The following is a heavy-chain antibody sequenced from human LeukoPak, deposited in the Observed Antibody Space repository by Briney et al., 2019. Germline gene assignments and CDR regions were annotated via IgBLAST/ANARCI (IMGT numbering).Heavy chain of an antibody. J-gene: IGHJ6*02. CDR2: IYYSGST. D-gene: IGHD3-10*01. Sequence: SETLSLTCTVSGGSISSYYWSWIRQPPGKGLEWIGYIYYSGSTNYNPSLKSRVTISVDTSKNQFSLKLSSVTAADTAVYYCARRTMVRGFGYYYYGMDVWGQGTTVTVS. CDR3: ARRTMVRGFGYYYYGMDV. V-gene: IGHV4-59*08. CDR1: GGSISSYY.